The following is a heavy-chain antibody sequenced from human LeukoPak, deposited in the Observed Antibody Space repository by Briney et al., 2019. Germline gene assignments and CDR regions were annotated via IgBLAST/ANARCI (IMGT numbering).Heavy chain of an antibody. V-gene: IGHV3-23*01. Sequence: GGSLRLSCAASGFTFSSYAMTWVRQAPGKGLEWVSGISGSGINTYHADSVKGRFTISRDNSKNTLYLQMSSLRAEDTAVYYCASLTYYYDSSGYSSNDYWGQGTLVTVSS. CDR1: GFTFSSYA. CDR3: ASLTYYYDSSGYSSNDY. J-gene: IGHJ4*02. D-gene: IGHD3-22*01. CDR2: ISGSGINT.